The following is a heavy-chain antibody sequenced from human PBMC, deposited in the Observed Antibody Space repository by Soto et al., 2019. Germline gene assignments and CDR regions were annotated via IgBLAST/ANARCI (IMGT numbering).Heavy chain of an antibody. V-gene: IGHV5-51*01. D-gene: IGHD6-13*01. CDR2: IYPGESDI. J-gene: IGHJ4*02. Sequence: PGESLKISSKGSGYSFNTYWIGWVRQMPGKGLEWMGIIYPGESDIRYSPSFQGQVTISADKSISTAYLQWSSLRASDTAMYYCARRDVSSWDFDYWGQGTLVTVSS. CDR3: ARRDVSSWDFDY. CDR1: GYSFNTYW.